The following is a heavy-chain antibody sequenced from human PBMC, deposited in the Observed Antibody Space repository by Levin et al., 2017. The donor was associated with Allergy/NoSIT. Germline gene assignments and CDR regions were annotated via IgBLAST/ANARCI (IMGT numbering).Heavy chain of an antibody. V-gene: IGHV1-46*01. D-gene: IGHD4-17*01. CDR3: ARDDRGDYGDYTPRYYFDS. CDR2: INPSGGTS. Sequence: GESLKISCKASGYTFTSYYMHWVRQAPGQGLEWMGIINPSGGTSIHAQKFQGRVTMTRDTSTNTVYMELSSLRFEDTAVYYCARDDRGDYGDYTPRYYFDSWGQGTLVTVSS. J-gene: IGHJ4*02. CDR1: GYTFTSYY.